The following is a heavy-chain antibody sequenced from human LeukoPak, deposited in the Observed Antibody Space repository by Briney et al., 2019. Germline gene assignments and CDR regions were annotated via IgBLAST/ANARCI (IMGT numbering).Heavy chain of an antibody. Sequence: PSETLSLTCTVSGGSISNYYLSWIRQPSGKGLEWTGYIYYRGSTNYNHSLKSRVSISVDTSKNQCSLQMKSVTPEDTAVYYCARDLTTAAGTFDYLGEGTLVTLSS. CDR1: GGSISNYY. CDR3: ARDLTTAAGTFDY. D-gene: IGHD6-13*01. CDR2: IYYRGST. J-gene: IGHJ4*02. V-gene: IGHV4-59*12.